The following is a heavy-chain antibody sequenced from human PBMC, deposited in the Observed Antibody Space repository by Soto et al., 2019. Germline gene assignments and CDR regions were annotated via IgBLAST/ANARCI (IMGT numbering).Heavy chain of an antibody. V-gene: IGHV3-33*08. CDR3: ARDPPAKDAFDI. Sequence: GGSLRLSCAASGFSFSGFEVQWIRQAPGKGLEWVGRMSSNKYYADSVKGRFTISRDNSKNTLYLQMNSLRAEDTAVYYCARDPPAKDAFDIWGQGTMVTVSS. J-gene: IGHJ3*02. CDR1: GFSFSGFE. CDR2: MSSNK.